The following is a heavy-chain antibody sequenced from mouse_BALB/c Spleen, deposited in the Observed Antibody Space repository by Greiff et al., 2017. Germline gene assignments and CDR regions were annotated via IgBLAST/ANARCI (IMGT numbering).Heavy chain of an antibody. CDR2: IYPGDGDT. J-gene: IGHJ3*01. D-gene: IGHD2-4*01. V-gene: IGHV1-87*01. Sequence: LEESGAELARPGASVKLSCKASGYTFTSYWMQWVKQRPGQGLEWIGAIYPGDGDTRYTQKFKGKATLTADKSSSTAYMQLSSLASEDSAVYYCAGLRRFAYWGQGTLVTVSA. CDR3: AGLRRFAY. CDR1: GYTFTSYW.